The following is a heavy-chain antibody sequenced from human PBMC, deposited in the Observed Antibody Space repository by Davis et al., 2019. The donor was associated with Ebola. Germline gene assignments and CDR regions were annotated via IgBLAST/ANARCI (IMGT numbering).Heavy chain of an antibody. J-gene: IGHJ4*02. Sequence: SETLSLTCAVYGGSFSGYYWGWIRQAPGKGLEWIGNVFNNGNTYYNPSLKSRVTISADTSKSQLSLKLSSVTAADTALYFCARGRAADINIDYWGQGTLVTVSP. D-gene: IGHD3-9*01. CDR2: VFNNGNT. CDR3: ARGRAADINIDY. V-gene: IGHV4-34*01. CDR1: GGSFSGYY.